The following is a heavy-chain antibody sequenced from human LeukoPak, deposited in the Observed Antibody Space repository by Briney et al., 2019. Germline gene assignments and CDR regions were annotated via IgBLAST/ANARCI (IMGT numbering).Heavy chain of an antibody. CDR1: GYTFTSYY. D-gene: IGHD3-3*01. CDR3: ARDWYYDFWSGYYTHSGNWFDP. J-gene: IGHJ5*02. CDR2: INPSGGST. V-gene: IGHV1-46*01. Sequence: GASVKVSCKASGYTFTSYYMHWVRQAPGQGLEWMGIINPSGGSTSYAQKFQGRVTMTRDTSTSTVYMELSSLRSEDTAVYYCARDWYYDFWSGYYTHSGNWFDPWGQGTLVTVSS.